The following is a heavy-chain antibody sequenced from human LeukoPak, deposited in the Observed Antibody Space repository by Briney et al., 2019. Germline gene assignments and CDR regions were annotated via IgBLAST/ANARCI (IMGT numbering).Heavy chain of an antibody. CDR1: GFTFSTYG. CDR3: ARVRYIRGPDHFYMDV. J-gene: IGHJ6*03. V-gene: IGHV3-30*02. D-gene: IGHD6-13*01. Sequence: GGSLRLSCAASGFTFSTYGMHWVRQAPGKGLEWVAFIRNDGSNKYYADSVKGRFTISRDNSKNTLHLQMNSLRAEDTAVYYCARVRYIRGPDHFYMDVWGKGTTVTISS. CDR2: IRNDGSNK.